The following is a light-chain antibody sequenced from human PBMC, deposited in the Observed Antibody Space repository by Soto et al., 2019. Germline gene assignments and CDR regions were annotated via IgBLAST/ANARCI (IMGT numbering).Light chain of an antibody. CDR3: ATWDDRLNGVL. Sequence: QSVLTQPPSASGTPGQRVTISCSGSSSNIGSNSANWYQQLPGTAPKLLISSNNQRPSGVPDRFSGSKSGTSASLAISGLHSEDEADYYCATWDDRLNGVLFGGGTKLTVL. CDR1: SSNIGSNS. J-gene: IGLJ2*01. CDR2: SNN. V-gene: IGLV1-44*01.